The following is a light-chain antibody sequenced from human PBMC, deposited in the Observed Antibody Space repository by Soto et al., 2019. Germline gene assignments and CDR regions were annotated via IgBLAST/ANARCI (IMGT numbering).Light chain of an antibody. CDR2: YDS. J-gene: IGLJ2*01. CDR3: QVWDSSSDHRV. CDR1: NIGSKS. V-gene: IGLV3-21*04. Sequence: SYELTQPPSVSVAPGKTARITCGGNNIGSKSVHWYQQKPGQAPVLVIYYDSDRPSGIPERFSGSNSGNTATLTISRVEAGDEADYYCQVWDSSSDHRVFGGGTTPTVL.